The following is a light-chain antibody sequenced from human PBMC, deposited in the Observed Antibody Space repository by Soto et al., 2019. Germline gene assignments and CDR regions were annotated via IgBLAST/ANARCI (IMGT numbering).Light chain of an antibody. Sequence: IVLTQSPGTLSLSPGERATLSCRASQSVGSNYLAWYQQKPGQAPWLLIYGASSRATGIPDRFSGSGSGTDFILTISRLEPEDLAVYYCQQYDNSRRTFGQGTKVEIK. CDR2: GAS. CDR3: QQYDNSRRT. CDR1: QSVGSNY. V-gene: IGKV3-20*01. J-gene: IGKJ1*01.